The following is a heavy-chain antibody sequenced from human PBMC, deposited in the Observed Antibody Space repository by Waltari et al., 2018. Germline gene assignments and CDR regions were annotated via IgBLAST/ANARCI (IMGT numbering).Heavy chain of an antibody. CDR2: IDPNDSSN. J-gene: IGHJ4*02. CDR1: GYSFTDYW. Sequence: DVQLVQSGTEVKKPGESLPISCKGSGYSFTDYWIIWVRHKPGKGLEWMGRIDPNDSSNNYSPSFQGHVTMSTDKSTKTAYLQWSSLQASDTAIYYCARRDYSGYDETFDHWGQGTQVTVSS. D-gene: IGHD5-12*01. V-gene: IGHV5-10-1*03. CDR3: ARRDYSGYDETFDH.